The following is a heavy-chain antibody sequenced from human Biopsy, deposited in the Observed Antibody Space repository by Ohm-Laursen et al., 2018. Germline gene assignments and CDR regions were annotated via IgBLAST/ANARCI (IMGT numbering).Heavy chain of an antibody. J-gene: IGHJ6*02. V-gene: IGHV1-58*01. CDR2: IVVGSGHT. Sequence: SVKVSCKASGFTFRSSAVQWVRQARGQRLEWIGWIVVGSGHTDYAQKFQERVTITRDMSTSTAYMELTSLRSEDTAVYYCAATSTLYYYYYAMDVWDQGTTITVSS. CDR1: GFTFRSSA. CDR3: AATSTLYYYYYAMDV.